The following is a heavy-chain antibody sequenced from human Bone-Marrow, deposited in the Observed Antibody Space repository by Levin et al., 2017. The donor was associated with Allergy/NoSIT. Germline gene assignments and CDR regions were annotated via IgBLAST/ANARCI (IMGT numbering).Heavy chain of an antibody. J-gene: IGHJ5*02. V-gene: IGHV4-4*02. CDR2: ILYPGSI. CDR1: GVSISSSNW. CDR3: ARVLQGCSSTTCYVDP. Sequence: SETLSLTCAVSGVSISSSNWWTWVRQSPGKGLEWIGEILYPGSINYNPSLNGRVTISVDKATNQFSLTVISMTAADTAVYYCARVLQGCSSTTCYVDPWGQGTLVTVSS. D-gene: IGHD1-7*01.